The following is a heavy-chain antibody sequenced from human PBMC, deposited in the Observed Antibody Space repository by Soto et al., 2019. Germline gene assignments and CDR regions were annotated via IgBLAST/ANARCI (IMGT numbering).Heavy chain of an antibody. CDR1: GYMFTAYT. CDR2: IRPANGNT. CDR3: ARIVAAPGTSVNWFDP. J-gene: IGHJ5*02. V-gene: IGHV1-3*01. Sequence: QVHLVQSGAEVKKPGASVKVSCKTSGYMFTAYTLHWVRQAPGQRPEWMGWIRPANGNTDSSQKFQGRLTFTTNTSASTVYIDLSNLNPEDTALYYCARIVAAPGTSVNWFDPWGQGTLVTVSS. D-gene: IGHD2-21*01.